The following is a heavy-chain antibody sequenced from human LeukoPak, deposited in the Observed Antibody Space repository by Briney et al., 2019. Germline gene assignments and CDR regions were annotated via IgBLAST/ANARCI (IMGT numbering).Heavy chain of an antibody. CDR3: TRKNWAFDI. V-gene: IGHV3-49*04. Sequence: GGSLRLSCTASGFTFGDYAMNWVRQAPGKGLEWVAFIRSKAYGGTTEYAASVKGRFTFSRDDSKSIAYLQMNSLKTEDTAVYYCTRKNWAFDIWGQGTMVTVSS. J-gene: IGHJ3*02. CDR1: GFTFGDYA. CDR2: IRSKAYGGTT.